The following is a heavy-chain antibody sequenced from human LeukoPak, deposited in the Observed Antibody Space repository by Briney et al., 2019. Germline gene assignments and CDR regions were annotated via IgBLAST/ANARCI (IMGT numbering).Heavy chain of an antibody. D-gene: IGHD1-1*01. J-gene: IGHJ4*02. CDR3: ARDTTRRTFDY. Sequence: GASVKVSCKASGYTFTRYYIHWVRQAPGQGLEWMGIINPSAGSTSYAQKFQGRVTMTRDMSTSTVYMELSSLRSEDTAVYYCARDTTRRTFDYWGQGTLVTVSS. CDR1: GYTFTRYY. CDR2: INPSAGST. V-gene: IGHV1-46*01.